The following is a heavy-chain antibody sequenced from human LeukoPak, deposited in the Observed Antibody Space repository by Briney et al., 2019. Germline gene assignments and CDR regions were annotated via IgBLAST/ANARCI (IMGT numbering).Heavy chain of an antibody. CDR1: GVSISSDNY. D-gene: IGHD6-19*01. CDR3: AKHRMWLVGLES. Sequence: SETLSLTCIVSGVSISSDNYWGWIRQSPGKGLQLIGSVHFSGATHYNPSLKSRVAITLDTSKNQFSLKLNSVTAADTAIYYCAKHRMWLVGLESWGQGTLVTVSS. CDR2: VHFSGAT. J-gene: IGHJ1*01. V-gene: IGHV4-39*01.